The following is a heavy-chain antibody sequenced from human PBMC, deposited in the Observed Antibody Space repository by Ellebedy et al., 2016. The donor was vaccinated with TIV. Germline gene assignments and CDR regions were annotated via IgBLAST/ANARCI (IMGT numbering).Heavy chain of an antibody. D-gene: IGHD4-23*01. CDR3: ARDPVGVGPAFDI. V-gene: IGHV3-11*05. CDR2: ISDSGTYT. Sequence: GESLKISCATSGFTFSDYYLNWIRQAPGKGLEWVSYISDSGTYTNYADSVKGRCTISRDNSKNTLYLQMNSLRAEDTAVYYCARDPVGVGPAFDIWGQGTLVTVSS. J-gene: IGHJ3*02. CDR1: GFTFSDYY.